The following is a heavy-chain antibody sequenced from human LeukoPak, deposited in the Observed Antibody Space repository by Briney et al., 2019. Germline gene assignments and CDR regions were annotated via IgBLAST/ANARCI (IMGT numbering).Heavy chain of an antibody. V-gene: IGHV1-18*01. CDR3: AREDNLMDFWSGYSDY. CDR2: ISTYTGHT. J-gene: IGHJ4*02. CDR1: GYTFTSYA. D-gene: IGHD3-3*01. Sequence: GASVKVSCEASGYTFTSYAICWVRQTPGQGLEWMGWISTYTGHTNCVQKLQGRVTMTTDTSTSTAYKELMSLRSDDTAVYYCAREDNLMDFWSGYSDYWGQGTLVTVSS.